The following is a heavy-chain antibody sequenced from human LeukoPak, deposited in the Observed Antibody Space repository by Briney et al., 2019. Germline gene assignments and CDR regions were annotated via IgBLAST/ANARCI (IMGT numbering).Heavy chain of an antibody. V-gene: IGHV4-4*02. CDR3: AREGTMIVVVHMGDRYFDY. Sequence: PSETLSLTCAVSGGSISSSNWWSWVRQPPGKGLEWIGEIYHSGSTNYNPSLKSRVTISVDKSKNQFSLKLSSVTAADTAVYYCAREGTMIVVVHMGDRYFDYWGQGTLVTVSS. CDR1: GGSISSSNW. D-gene: IGHD3-22*01. CDR2: IYHSGST. J-gene: IGHJ4*02.